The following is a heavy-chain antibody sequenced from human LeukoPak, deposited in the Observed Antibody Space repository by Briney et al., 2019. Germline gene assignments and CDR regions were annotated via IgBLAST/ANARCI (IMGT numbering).Heavy chain of an antibody. CDR2: MYYSGST. CDR3: ARDSSSYGLDV. Sequence: SETLSLTCTVSGGSISSYYWSWIRQPPGKGLEWIGYMYYSGSTNYNPSLRSRVTISVDTSKNQFSLRVSSVTAADTAVYYCARDSSSYGLDVWGQGATVTVSS. J-gene: IGHJ6*02. CDR1: GGSISSYY. V-gene: IGHV4-59*12.